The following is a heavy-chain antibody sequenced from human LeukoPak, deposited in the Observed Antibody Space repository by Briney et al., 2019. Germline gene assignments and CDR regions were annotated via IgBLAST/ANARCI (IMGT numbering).Heavy chain of an antibody. V-gene: IGHV3-53*01. CDR3: ARGDSTPYYYYYMDI. CDR2: IYSGGST. CDR1: GFTVSSNY. Sequence: GGSLRLSCAASGFTVSSNYMSWVRQAPGKGLEWVSVIYSGGSTYYADSVKGRFTISRDNSKNTLYLQMNSLRAEDTAVYYCARGDSTPYYYYYMDIWGKGTTVTVSS. D-gene: IGHD6-13*01. J-gene: IGHJ6*03.